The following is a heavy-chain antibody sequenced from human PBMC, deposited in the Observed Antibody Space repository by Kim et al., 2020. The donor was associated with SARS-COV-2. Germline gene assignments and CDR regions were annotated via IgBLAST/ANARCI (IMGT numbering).Heavy chain of an antibody. Sequence: GGSLRLSCAASGFTFGSYAMRWVRQAPGKGLVWVSRISSGGGNTSYADSVRGRFTISRDNAKNTLYLQMNRLRDEDTALYYCARLGYTGAYNYFYYYAM. V-gene: IGHV3-23*01. CDR1: GFTFGSYA. CDR2: ISSGGGNT. D-gene: IGHD6-13*01. CDR3: ARLGYTGAYNYFYYYAM. J-gene: IGHJ6*03.